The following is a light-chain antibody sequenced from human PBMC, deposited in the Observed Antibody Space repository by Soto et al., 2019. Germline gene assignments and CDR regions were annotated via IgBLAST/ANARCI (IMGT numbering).Light chain of an antibody. Sequence: EIVMTQSPATLSVSPGERATLSCRTSQSVSSSLAWYQQKPGQAPSLLIYAASTRATGIAGRFSGSGSETEFTLIIRSLQSEDSALYYCHQYNNWPWTFGQGTKVDIK. CDR2: AAS. V-gene: IGKV3-15*01. CDR1: QSVSSS. J-gene: IGKJ1*01. CDR3: HQYNNWPWT.